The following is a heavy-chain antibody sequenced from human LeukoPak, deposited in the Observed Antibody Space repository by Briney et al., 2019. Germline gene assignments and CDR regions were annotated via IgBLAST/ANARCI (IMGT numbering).Heavy chain of an antibody. D-gene: IGHD6-19*01. CDR2: TYYRSKWYN. V-gene: IGHV6-1*01. Sequence: SQTLSLTCAISGDSVSSNSAAWNWFRQSPSRGLEWLGRTYYRSKWYNDYALSVKSRIIINADTSKNQFSLQVNSVTPEDTAVYYCARGAVAHFDHWGQGTLVTVSS. CDR3: ARGAVAHFDH. J-gene: IGHJ4*02. CDR1: GDSVSSNSAA.